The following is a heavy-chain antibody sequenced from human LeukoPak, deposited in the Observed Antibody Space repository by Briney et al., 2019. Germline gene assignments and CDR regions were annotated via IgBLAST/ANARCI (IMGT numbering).Heavy chain of an antibody. CDR1: GGSIISSSFW. D-gene: IGHD5-12*01. J-gene: IGHJ5*02. Sequence: SETLSLTCTVSGGSIISSSFWWGWIRQPPGKGLEWIGSIYYSGVSYYNTSLKSRVTISVDTSKHQFSLKLRSVTAADTAVYYCARGGSGYDWFDPWGQGTLVTVSS. V-gene: IGHV4-39*07. CDR3: ARGGSGYDWFDP. CDR2: IYYSGVS.